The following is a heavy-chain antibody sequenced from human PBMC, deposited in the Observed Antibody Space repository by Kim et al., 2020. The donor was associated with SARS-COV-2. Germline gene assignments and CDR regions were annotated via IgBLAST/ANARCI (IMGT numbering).Heavy chain of an antibody. J-gene: IGHJ4*01. D-gene: IGHD2-15*01. V-gene: IGHV3-72*01. CDR1: GFTFSDHY. CDR3: VRVAAPKVVDFDY. CDR2: SRNKANSYST. Sequence: GGSLRLSCEVSGFTFSDHYMDWVRQGPGKGLEWVGRSRNKANSYSTDYAASVKGRFIISRDDLKNSLYLQMNSLKTEDTAVYYCVRVAAPKVVDFDYWGQGTLVTVSS.